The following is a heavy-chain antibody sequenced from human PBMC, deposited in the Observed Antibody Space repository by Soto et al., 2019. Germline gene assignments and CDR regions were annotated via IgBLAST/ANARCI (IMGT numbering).Heavy chain of an antibody. CDR1: GGSVSSGSYY. Sequence: PSETLSLTCTVSGGSVSSGSYYWSWIRQPPGKGLEWIGYIYYSGSTNYNPSLKSRVTISVDTSKNQFSLKLSSVTAADTAVYYCARELRYFPPPTPNWFYPWGQGTLVPVSS. J-gene: IGHJ5*02. V-gene: IGHV4-61*01. CDR2: IYYSGST. CDR3: ARELRYFPPPTPNWFYP. D-gene: IGHD3-9*01.